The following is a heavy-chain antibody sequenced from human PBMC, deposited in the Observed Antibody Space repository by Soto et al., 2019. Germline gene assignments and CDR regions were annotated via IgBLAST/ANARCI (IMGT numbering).Heavy chain of an antibody. Sequence: QVQLVQSGAEVKKPGSSVKVSCKASGGTFSSYAISWVRQAPGQGLEWMGGIIPIFGTANYAQKFQGKVTITEAESTSTAYMELSSLRSEDTAVHYCSRGKHCSGCSCYSPETFYYYFGMDVWVQGTTVTVSS. D-gene: IGHD2-15*01. V-gene: IGHV1-69*12. J-gene: IGHJ6*02. CDR1: GGTFSSYA. CDR2: IIPIFGTA. CDR3: SRGKHCSGCSCYSPETFYYYFGMDV.